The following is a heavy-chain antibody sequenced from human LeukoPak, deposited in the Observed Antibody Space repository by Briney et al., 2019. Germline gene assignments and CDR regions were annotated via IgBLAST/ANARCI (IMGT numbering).Heavy chain of an antibody. CDR2: MNPNSGNT. CDR3: ARGYHDYGDYSTLYYFDY. CDR1: RYTFTSYD. V-gene: IGHV1-8*01. J-gene: IGHJ4*02. D-gene: IGHD4-17*01. Sequence: GASVKVSCKASRYTFTSYDINWVRQATGQGLEWMGWMNPNSGNTGYAQKFQGRVTMTRNASISTAYMELSSLRSEDTAVYYCARGYHDYGDYSTLYYFDYWGQGTLVTVSS.